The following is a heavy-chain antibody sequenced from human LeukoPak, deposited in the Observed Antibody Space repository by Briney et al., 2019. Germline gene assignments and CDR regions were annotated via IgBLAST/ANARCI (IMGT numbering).Heavy chain of an antibody. CDR3: AIYDFYSGYPDY. CDR2: IIPVFGTE. CDR1: GDTFSNYA. Sequence: SVKVSCKASGDTFSNYAVFWVRQAPGQGLEWMGRIIPVFGTENYAQRFQGRVTLTTDESTSSAYMELSSLRSEDTAVYYCAIYDFYSGYPDYWGQGTLVTVSS. J-gene: IGHJ4*02. D-gene: IGHD3-3*01. V-gene: IGHV1-69*05.